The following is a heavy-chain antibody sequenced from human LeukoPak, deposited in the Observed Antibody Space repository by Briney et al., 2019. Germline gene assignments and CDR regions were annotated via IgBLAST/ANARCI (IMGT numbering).Heavy chain of an antibody. Sequence: GGSLRLSCAASGFTFSSYSMNWVRQAPGKGLKWVSSISSSSSYIYYADSVKGRFTISRDNAKNSLYLQMNSLRAEDTAVYYCARDGSGMTYYYGSGSSNEYYGMDVWGKGTTVTVSS. D-gene: IGHD3-10*01. CDR3: ARDGSGMTYYYGSGSSNEYYGMDV. CDR1: GFTFSSYS. CDR2: ISSSSSYI. V-gene: IGHV3-21*01. J-gene: IGHJ6*04.